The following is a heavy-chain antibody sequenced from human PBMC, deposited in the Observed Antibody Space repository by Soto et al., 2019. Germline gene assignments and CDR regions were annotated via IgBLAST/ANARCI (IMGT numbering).Heavy chain of an antibody. D-gene: IGHD2-15*01. V-gene: IGHV2-5*02. CDR3: AHKGGRGAGMAV. CDR2: IYWDDDK. Sequence: QITLKESGPTLVKPTQTLTLTCTFSGFSVSTSGVGVAWIRQPPGKALEWLALIYWDDDKRYSPFLQSRVTNTKDTSKNQVVLTMTNIDPVDTATYYCAHKGGRGAGMAVWGQGTTVTVSS. J-gene: IGHJ6*02. CDR1: GFSVSTSGVG.